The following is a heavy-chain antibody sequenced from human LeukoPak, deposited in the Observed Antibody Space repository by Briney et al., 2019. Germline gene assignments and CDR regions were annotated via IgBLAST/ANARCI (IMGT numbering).Heavy chain of an antibody. CDR1: GFTFSSYS. Sequence: PGGSLRLSCAASGFTFSSYSMNWVRQAPGKGLEWVSSISSSSSYIYYADSVKGRFTISRDNAKNSLYLQMNGLRAEDTAVYYCARDPHGSGSYSDYWGQGTLVTVSS. CDR3: ARDPHGSGSYSDY. J-gene: IGHJ4*02. V-gene: IGHV3-21*01. CDR2: ISSSSSYI. D-gene: IGHD3-10*01.